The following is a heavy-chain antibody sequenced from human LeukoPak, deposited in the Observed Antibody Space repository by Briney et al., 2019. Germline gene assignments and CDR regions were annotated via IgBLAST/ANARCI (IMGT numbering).Heavy chain of an antibody. CDR2: IKLDGSET. CDR3: ARINSVNYYFDY. D-gene: IGHD5/OR15-5a*01. V-gene: IGHV3-7*01. J-gene: IGHJ4*02. CDR1: GFTFSSYW. Sequence: GGSPRLSCAASGFTFSSYWMTWVRQSPGKGLEWVANIKLDGSETYYVDSVKGRFTIYRDNAKNSLYLQMNSLRAEDTAVYYCARINSVNYYFDYWGQGTLVTVSS.